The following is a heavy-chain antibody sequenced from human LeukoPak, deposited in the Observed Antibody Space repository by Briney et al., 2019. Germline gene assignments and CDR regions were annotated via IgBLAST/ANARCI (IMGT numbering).Heavy chain of an antibody. Sequence: GGSLRLSCAASGFTFDDYGMSWVRQAPGKGLEWVSGINWNGGSTGYADSVKGRFTIPRDNAKNSLYLQMNSLRAEDTALYYCARAQPVGYDSSGYYTPPLDWGQGTLVTVSS. V-gene: IGHV3-20*04. D-gene: IGHD3-22*01. CDR2: INWNGGST. CDR1: GFTFDDYG. J-gene: IGHJ4*02. CDR3: ARAQPVGYDSSGYYTPPLD.